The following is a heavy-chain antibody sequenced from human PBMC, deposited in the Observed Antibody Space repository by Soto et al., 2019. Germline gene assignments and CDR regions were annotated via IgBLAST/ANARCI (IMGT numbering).Heavy chain of an antibody. V-gene: IGHV3-30-3*01. Sequence: QVQLVESGGGVVQPGRSLRLSCAASGFTFSSYAMHWVRQAPGKGLEWVAVISYDGSNKYYADSVKGRFTISRDNSKNPLYLQMNSLRAGDTAVYYCAREGRSSSRTAVMVNPWGQEPWSPSPQ. CDR1: GFTFSSYA. J-gene: IGHJ5*02. CDR2: ISYDGSNK. CDR3: AREGRSSSRTAVMVNP. D-gene: IGHD6-13*01.